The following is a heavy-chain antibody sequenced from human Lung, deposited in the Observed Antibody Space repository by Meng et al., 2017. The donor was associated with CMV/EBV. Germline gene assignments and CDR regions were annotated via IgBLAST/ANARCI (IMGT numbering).Heavy chain of an antibody. J-gene: IGHJ5*02. CDR3: TRYSSGWSLADP. Sequence: SCAASGFTFGDYAMSWVRQAPGKGLEWVGFIRSKAYGGTTEYAASVKGRFTISRDDSTSIAYLQMNSLKTEDTAVYYCTRYSSGWSLADPWGQGXLVTVSS. D-gene: IGHD6-19*01. CDR1: GFTFGDYA. CDR2: IRSKAYGGTT. V-gene: IGHV3-49*04.